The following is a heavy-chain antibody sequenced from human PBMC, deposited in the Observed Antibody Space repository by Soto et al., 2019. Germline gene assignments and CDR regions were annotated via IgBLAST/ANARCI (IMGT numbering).Heavy chain of an antibody. CDR1: GGTFGNSA. D-gene: IGHD3-3*01. Sequence: QVQLVQSGAEVKKPGSSVNVSCKTSGGTFGNSAVTWVRQAPGQGLEWLGGIVPMFGTANYAQKFQGRVTITAXXXTXXAYMELSSLNTGDTAVYSCPRDGDPQSAFWSGPLGGGRFDPWGQGTLVTVSS. CDR3: PRDGDPQSAFWSGPLGGGRFDP. CDR2: IVPMFGTA. V-gene: IGHV1-69*12. J-gene: IGHJ5*02.